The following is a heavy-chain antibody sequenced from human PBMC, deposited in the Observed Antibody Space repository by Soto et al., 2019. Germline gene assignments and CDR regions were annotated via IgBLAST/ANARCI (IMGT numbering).Heavy chain of an antibody. D-gene: IGHD4-4*01. J-gene: IGHJ5*02. CDR1: GFTFSSYG. CDR2: IWYDGSYK. CDR3: ERQGGNSVWFDP. V-gene: IGHV3-33*01. Sequence: QVQVVESGGGVVQPGRSLTLSCAASGFTFSSYGMHWVRQAPGEGLEWVAVIWYDGSYKYYADSVKGRFTISRDNSKNTLYLQMNSLRAEDTAVYYCERQGGNSVWFDPWGQGTLVTVSS.